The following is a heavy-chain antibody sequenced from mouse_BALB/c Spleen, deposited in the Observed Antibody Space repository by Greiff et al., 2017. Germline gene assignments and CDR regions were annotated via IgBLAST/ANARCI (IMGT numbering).Heavy chain of an antibody. Sequence: QVQLQQPGAELVRPGASVKLSCKASGYTFTSYWINWVKQRPGQGLEWIGNIYPSDSYTNYNQKFKDKATLTVDKSSSTAYMQLSSPTSEDSAVYYCTRRRVYYGSSSYYYAMDYWGQGTSVTVSS. D-gene: IGHD1-1*01. CDR1: GYTFTSYW. CDR3: TRRRVYYGSSSYYYAMDY. J-gene: IGHJ4*01. V-gene: IGHV1-69*02. CDR2: IYPSDSYT.